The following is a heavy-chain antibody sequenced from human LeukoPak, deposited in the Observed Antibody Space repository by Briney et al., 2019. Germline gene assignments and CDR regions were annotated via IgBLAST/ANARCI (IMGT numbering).Heavy chain of an antibody. CDR2: IWYDGSTQ. CDR1: GFNFSNYG. J-gene: IGHJ4*02. D-gene: IGHD2-8*01. V-gene: IGHV3-33*06. Sequence: GGSLRLSCAASGFNFSNYGMHWDRQAPGKGLEWEAVIWYDGSTQYYADSVRGRFTISRDNSKNTLYLQMDSLRAEDAAVYYCAKDNGVIVSGYFDLWGQGTLLTVSS. CDR3: AKDNGVIVSGYFDL.